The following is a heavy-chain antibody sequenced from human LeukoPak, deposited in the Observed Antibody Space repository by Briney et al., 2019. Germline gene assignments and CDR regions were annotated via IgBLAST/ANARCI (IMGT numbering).Heavy chain of an antibody. V-gene: IGHV3-21*01. CDR1: GFTFSSYS. J-gene: IGHJ3*02. Sequence: GGSLRLSCAASGFTFSSYSMNWVRQAPGKGLEWVSSISSSSSYIYYADSVKGRFTISRDNAKNSLYLQMNSLRAEGTAVYYCARAIGVVRGVPIWGQGTMVTVSS. CDR2: ISSSSSYI. D-gene: IGHD3-10*01. CDR3: ARAIGVVRGVPI.